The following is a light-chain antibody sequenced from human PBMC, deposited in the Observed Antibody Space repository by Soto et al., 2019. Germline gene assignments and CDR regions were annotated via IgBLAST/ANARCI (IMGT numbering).Light chain of an antibody. J-gene: IGKJ1*01. V-gene: IGKV3-20*01. CDR3: QQYGSSGT. CDR2: DTF. Sequence: IVLTQSPASLSLSPGESATLSCRASQDITTYLAWYQQKPGQAPRLFIYDTFNRVSGVPDRFSGSGSGTDFTLTISRLEPEDFAVYYCQQYGSSGTFGQGTKVDI. CDR1: QDITTY.